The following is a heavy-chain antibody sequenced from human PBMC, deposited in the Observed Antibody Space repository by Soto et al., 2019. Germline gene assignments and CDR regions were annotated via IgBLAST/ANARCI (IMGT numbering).Heavy chain of an antibody. V-gene: IGHV3-30*18. Sequence: GVSLRLSCAASGFTFRNFGMHWVRQAPGKGLEWVAVISYDGTNKYYADSVKGRFTISRDNSKNTLYLQINSLRAEDTAVYYCAKAVPPFVVVTASDYWGQGTLVTVSS. D-gene: IGHD2-21*02. CDR3: AKAVPPFVVVTASDY. J-gene: IGHJ4*02. CDR2: ISYDGTNK. CDR1: GFTFRNFG.